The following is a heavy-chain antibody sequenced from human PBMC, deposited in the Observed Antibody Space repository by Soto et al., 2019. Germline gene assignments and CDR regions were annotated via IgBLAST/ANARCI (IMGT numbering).Heavy chain of an antibody. J-gene: IGHJ4*02. CDR2: IYYSGST. CDR3: ASSVTMVRGVKFDY. V-gene: IGHV4-31*03. CDR1: GGSISSGGYY. D-gene: IGHD3-10*01. Sequence: TSETLSLTCTVSGGSISSGGYYWSWIRQHPGKGLEWIGYIYYSGSTYYNPSLKSRVTISVDTSKNQFSLKLSSVTAADTAVYYCASSVTMVRGVKFDYWGQGTLVTVSS.